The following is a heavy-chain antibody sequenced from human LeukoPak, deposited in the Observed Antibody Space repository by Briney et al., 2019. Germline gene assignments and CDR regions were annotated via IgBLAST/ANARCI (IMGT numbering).Heavy chain of an antibody. D-gene: IGHD3/OR15-3a*01. J-gene: IGHJ3*02. Sequence: SETLSLTCAVYGGSFSGYYWSWIRQPPGKGLEWIGEINHSGSTNYNPSLKSRVTISVDTSKNQFSLQLSCVTVADRAVYYCARDRSDGPTFDIWGQGTMVTVS. V-gene: IGHV4-34*01. CDR2: INHSGST. CDR1: GGSFSGYY. CDR3: ARDRSDGPTFDI.